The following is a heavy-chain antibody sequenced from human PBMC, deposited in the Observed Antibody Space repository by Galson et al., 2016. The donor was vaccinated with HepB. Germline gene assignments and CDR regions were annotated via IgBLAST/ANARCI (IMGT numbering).Heavy chain of an antibody. Sequence: SETLSLTCTVSGGSINSFSYFWGWIRQPPGKGLEWIGTIYYKGDTYYEPSLKSRVTISMNTSQNQFSLKLSSVTAADTAVYYRARQRTAYSTGWFFDFWGQGSLVTVSS. CDR2: IYYKGDT. D-gene: IGHD6-19*01. J-gene: IGHJ4*02. CDR3: ARQRTAYSTGWFFDF. CDR1: GGSINSFSYF. V-gene: IGHV4-39*01.